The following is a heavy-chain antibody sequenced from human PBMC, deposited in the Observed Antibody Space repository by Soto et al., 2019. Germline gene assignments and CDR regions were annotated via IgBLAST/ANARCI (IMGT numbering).Heavy chain of an antibody. D-gene: IGHD3-10*01. CDR1: GGSISSYY. CDR3: ARAGRTSIGSYLPTTGLDV. V-gene: IGHV4-59*01. J-gene: IGHJ6*02. CDR2: IYYSGST. Sequence: SETLSLTCTVSGGSISSYYWSWIRQPPGKGREWIGYIYYSGSTNYNPSLKSRVTISVDTSKNQFSLKLSSVTAADTAVYYCARAGRTSIGSYLPTTGLDVWGQGTTVPVSS.